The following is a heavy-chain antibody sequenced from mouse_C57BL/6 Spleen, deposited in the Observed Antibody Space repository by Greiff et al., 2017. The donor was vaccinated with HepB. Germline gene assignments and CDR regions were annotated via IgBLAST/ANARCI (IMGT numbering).Heavy chain of an antibody. CDR2: IYPGSGST. J-gene: IGHJ2*01. D-gene: IGHD2-4*01. V-gene: IGHV1-55*01. Sequence: QVQLQQPGAELVKPGASVKMSCKASGYTFTSYWITWVKQSPGQGLEWIGDIYPGSGSTNYNEKFKSKATLTVDTSSSTAYMQLSSLTSEDSAVYYCARGGDDYDGHFDYWGQGTTLTVSS. CDR3: ARGGDDYDGHFDY. CDR1: GYTFTSYW.